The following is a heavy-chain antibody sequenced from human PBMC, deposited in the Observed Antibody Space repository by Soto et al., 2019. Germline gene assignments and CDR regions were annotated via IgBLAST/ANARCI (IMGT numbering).Heavy chain of an antibody. CDR1: GFTFSSYG. V-gene: IGHV3-30*18. CDR2: ISYDGINK. J-gene: IGHJ4*02. D-gene: IGHD1-1*01. CDR3: AKSVYNWNDGFFDY. Sequence: GGSLRLSCAASGFTFSSYGMHWVRQAPGKGLEWVAVISYDGINKYYADSVKGRFTISRDNSKNTLYMQMNSLRAEDTAVYYCAKSVYNWNDGFFDYWGQGTLVTVSS.